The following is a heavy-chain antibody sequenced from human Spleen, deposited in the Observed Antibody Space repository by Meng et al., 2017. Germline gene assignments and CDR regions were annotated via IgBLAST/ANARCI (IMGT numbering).Heavy chain of an antibody. CDR2: IYYSGST. V-gene: IGHV4-61*01. Sequence: GSLRLSCTVSGGSVSSGSYYWSWIRQPPGKGLEWIGYIYYSGSTNYNPSLKSRVTISVDTSKNQFSLKLSSVTAADTAVYYCARGPVFTDFDYWGQGTLVTVSS. CDR3: ARGPVFTDFDY. CDR1: GGSVSSGSYY. J-gene: IGHJ4*02.